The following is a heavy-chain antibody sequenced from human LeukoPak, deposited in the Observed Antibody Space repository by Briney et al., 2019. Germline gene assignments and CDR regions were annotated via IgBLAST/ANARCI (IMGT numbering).Heavy chain of an antibody. CDR2: ISYDGSNK. CDR1: GFTFSSYA. D-gene: IGHD5-12*01. CDR3: ARGGYSGYDYFPLYYYYMDV. J-gene: IGHJ6*03. V-gene: IGHV3-30*04. Sequence: GGSLRLSCAASGFTFSSYAMHWVRQAPGKGLEWVAVISYDGSNKYYADSVKGRFTISRDNSKNTLYLQMNSLRAEDTAVYYCARGGYSGYDYFPLYYYYMDVWGKGTTVTVSS.